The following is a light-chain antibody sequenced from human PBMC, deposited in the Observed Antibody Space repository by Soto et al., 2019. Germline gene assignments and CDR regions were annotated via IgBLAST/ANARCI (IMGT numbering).Light chain of an antibody. CDR2: TTS. CDR3: QQSYSRPRT. V-gene: IGKV1-39*01. CDR1: QSISSY. Sequence: DLPMTQSPSSLSAYVGDRVTITCRASQSISSYLNWYQQKPGKAPNLLIYTTSSLESGVPSRFSGSGSGTDFTLTISSLQPEDFATYFCQQSYSRPRTFGQGTKVEI. J-gene: IGKJ1*01.